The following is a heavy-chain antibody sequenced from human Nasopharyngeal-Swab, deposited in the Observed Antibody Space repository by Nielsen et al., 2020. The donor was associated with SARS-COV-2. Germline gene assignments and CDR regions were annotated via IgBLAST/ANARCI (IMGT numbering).Heavy chain of an antibody. J-gene: IGHJ3*02. CDR2: ISGSGGST. CDR1: GFTFSSYA. CDR3: AKDYYDSSGYHPDAFDI. D-gene: IGHD3-22*01. Sequence: GESLKISCAASGFTFSSYAMSWVRQAPGKGLEWVSAISGSGGSTYYADSVKGRFTISRDNSKNTLYRQMNSLRAEDTAVYYCAKDYYDSSGYHPDAFDIWGQGTMVTVSS. V-gene: IGHV3-23*01.